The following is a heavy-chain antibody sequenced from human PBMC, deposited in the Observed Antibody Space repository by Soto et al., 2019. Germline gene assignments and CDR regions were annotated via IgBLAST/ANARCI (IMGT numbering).Heavy chain of an antibody. J-gene: IGHJ1*01. V-gene: IGHV1-69*01. D-gene: IGHD5-12*01. CDR1: GGTFSSYA. CDR2: IIPIFGTA. Sequence: QVQLVQSGAEVKKPGSSVKVSCKASGGTFSSYAISWVRQAPGHGLEWIGGIIPIFGTANYAQKCQGRVTITADESTSTAYMELSSLRSEDTAVYYCARDSLDGYMGYFQHWGQGTLVTVSS. CDR3: ARDSLDGYMGYFQH.